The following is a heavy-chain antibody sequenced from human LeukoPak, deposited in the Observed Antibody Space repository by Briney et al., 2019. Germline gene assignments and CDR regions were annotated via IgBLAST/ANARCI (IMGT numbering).Heavy chain of an antibody. CDR3: ARVPLHDRNDYYYPH. D-gene: IGHD3-22*01. V-gene: IGHV1-3*01. CDR1: GYTFTDYG. J-gene: IGHJ1*01. Sequence: ASVKVSCKASGYTFTDYGMHWVRQAPGQRLEWMAWINAGNGNAKYSQKFQGRVTITRDTSASTAYMELSSLRSEDTAVYYCARVPLHDRNDYYYPHWGQDTVVTVSS. CDR2: INAGNGNA.